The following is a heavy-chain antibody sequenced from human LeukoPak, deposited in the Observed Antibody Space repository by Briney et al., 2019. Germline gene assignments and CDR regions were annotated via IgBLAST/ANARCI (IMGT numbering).Heavy chain of an antibody. CDR1: GYSFSSFG. Sequence: ASVKVSCKASGYSFSSFGITWVRQAPGQGLEWMGWISRHNGNTDYAQRFRGRVTLTIDTSTTTADMEVGDLLPDDTAVYYCDRHYLGSGSEDYLGQGTLVSVSS. CDR2: ISRHNGNT. D-gene: IGHD3-10*01. V-gene: IGHV1-18*01. J-gene: IGHJ4*02. CDR3: DRHYLGSGSEDY.